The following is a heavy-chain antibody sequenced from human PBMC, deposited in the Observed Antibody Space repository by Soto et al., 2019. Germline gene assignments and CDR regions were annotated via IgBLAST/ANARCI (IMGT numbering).Heavy chain of an antibody. CDR1: GFTFSSYW. D-gene: IGHD2-21*02. CDR3: AGGDSHSHYYYYYMDV. J-gene: IGHJ6*03. V-gene: IGHV3-7*01. CDR2: IKQRGSAK. Sequence: EVQLVESGGGLVQPGGSLRISCAASGFTFSSYWLSWVRQAPGKGLEWVANIKQRGSAKYYVDSVKGRFTISRDNAKNSLYLQMNSLRAEDTAVYYCAGGDSHSHYYYYYMDVWGKGTTVTVSS.